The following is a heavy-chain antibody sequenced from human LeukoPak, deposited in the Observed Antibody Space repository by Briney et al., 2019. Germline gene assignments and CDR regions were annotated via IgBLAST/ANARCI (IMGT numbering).Heavy chain of an antibody. D-gene: IGHD3-3*01. Sequence: GESLKISCKGSGYSFTSYWIGWVRQMPGKGLEWMGIIYPGDSDTRYSPSFQGQVTISADKSISTAYLQWSSLKASDTAMYYCARLSGRQNLEWLLSWFDPWGQGTLVTVSS. CDR3: ARLSGRQNLEWLLSWFDP. J-gene: IGHJ5*02. CDR2: IYPGDSDT. V-gene: IGHV5-51*01. CDR1: GYSFTSYW.